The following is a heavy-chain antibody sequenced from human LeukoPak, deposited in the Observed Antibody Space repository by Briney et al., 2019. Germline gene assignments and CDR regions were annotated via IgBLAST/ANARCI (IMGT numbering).Heavy chain of an antibody. CDR2: INTDGSST. CDR1: GFTFSSYW. V-gene: IGHV3-74*01. D-gene: IGHD4-17*01. J-gene: IGHJ3*02. CDR3: ARDPTVTTDAFDI. Sequence: PGGSLRLSCAASGFTFSSYWMRWVRQAPGKGLVWVSRINTDGSSTSYADSVKGRFTISRDNAKNTLYLQMNSLRAEDTAVYYCARDPTVTTDAFDIWGQGTMVTVSS.